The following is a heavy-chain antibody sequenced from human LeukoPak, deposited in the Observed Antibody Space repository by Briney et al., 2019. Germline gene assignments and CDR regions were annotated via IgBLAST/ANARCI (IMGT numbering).Heavy chain of an antibody. CDR3: ASRHCSGGDCYFAGADPFDH. CDR2: IYKDGKI. J-gene: IGHJ4*02. V-gene: IGHV3-53*01. CDR1: GFTVSSTY. Sequence: PGGSLRLSCAASGFTVSSTYMSWVRQAPGKGLEWVSVIYKDGKIYYIDFVKGRFTISRDTSKNTLYLQMNSLRVEDTAVYYCASRHCSGGDCYFAGADPFDHWGQGTLVTVSS. D-gene: IGHD2-21*01.